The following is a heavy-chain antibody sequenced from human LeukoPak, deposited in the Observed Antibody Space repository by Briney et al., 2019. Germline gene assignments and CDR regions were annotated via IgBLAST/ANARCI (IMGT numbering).Heavy chain of an antibody. CDR3: AKNGYDFWSSYFSDY. CDR1: GFTVSSNY. D-gene: IGHD3-3*01. J-gene: IGHJ4*02. V-gene: IGHV3-53*01. Sequence: GGSLRLSCAASGFTVSSNYMSWVRQAPGKGLEWVSVIYSGGSTYYADPVKGRFTISRDNSKNTLYLQMNSLRAEDTAAYYCAKNGYDFWSSYFSDYWGQGTLVTVSS. CDR2: IYSGGST.